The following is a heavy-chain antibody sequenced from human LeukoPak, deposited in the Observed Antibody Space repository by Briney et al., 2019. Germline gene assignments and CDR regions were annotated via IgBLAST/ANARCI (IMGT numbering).Heavy chain of an antibody. CDR2: INPNSGGT. J-gene: IGHJ4*02. CDR1: GYTFTGYY. Sequence: ASVKVSCKASGYTFTGYYMHWVRQAPGQGLEWMGWINPNSGGTNYAHKFQGRVTMTRDTSISTAYMELSRLRSDDTAAYYCARGVGIAAAGSYFDYWGQGTLVTVSS. V-gene: IGHV1-2*07. CDR3: ARGVGIAAAGSYFDY. D-gene: IGHD6-13*01.